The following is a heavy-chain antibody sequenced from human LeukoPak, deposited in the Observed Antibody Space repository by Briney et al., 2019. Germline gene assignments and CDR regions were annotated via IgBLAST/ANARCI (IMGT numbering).Heavy chain of an antibody. Sequence: GGSLRLSCAASTSASTFIFSGSSMNWVRQAPGKGLEWLSYISSDSSSIYDADSVKGRFAISRDNGKNSLYLQMNHLRDDDTAVYYCARDTSGWYNDAFDLWGQGTRVIVSS. D-gene: IGHD6-19*01. J-gene: IGHJ3*01. V-gene: IGHV3-48*02. CDR1: TSASTFIFSGSS. CDR3: ARDTSGWYNDAFDL. CDR2: ISSDSSSI.